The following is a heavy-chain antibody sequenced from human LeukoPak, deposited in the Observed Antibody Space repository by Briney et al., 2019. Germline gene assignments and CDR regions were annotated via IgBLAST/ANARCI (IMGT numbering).Heavy chain of an antibody. D-gene: IGHD3-22*01. CDR2: INHSGST. J-gene: IGHJ4*02. V-gene: IGHV4-34*01. CDR3: ARERGYYDSSAYYADY. Sequence: SETLSLTCAVYGGSFSGYYWSWIRQPPGKGLEWIGEINHSGSTNYNPSLKNRVTISVDTSKNQFSLRLSSVTAADTAVYYCARERGYYDSSAYYADYWGQGTLVTVSS. CDR1: GGSFSGYY.